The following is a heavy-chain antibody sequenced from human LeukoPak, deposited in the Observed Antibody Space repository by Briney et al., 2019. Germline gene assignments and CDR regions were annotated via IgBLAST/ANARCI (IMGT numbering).Heavy chain of an antibody. Sequence: QPGGPLRLSCAASGFTYSIYAMSWVRQAPGKGLEWVSAISGSGSSTYYADSVKGRFTISRDNSKNTLYLQMNSLRAEDTAVYYCAKERSMSSSTLLVGDYWGQGILVTVSS. CDR3: AKERSMSSSTLLVGDY. D-gene: IGHD2-2*01. J-gene: IGHJ4*02. CDR2: ISGSGSST. V-gene: IGHV3-23*01. CDR1: GFTYSIYA.